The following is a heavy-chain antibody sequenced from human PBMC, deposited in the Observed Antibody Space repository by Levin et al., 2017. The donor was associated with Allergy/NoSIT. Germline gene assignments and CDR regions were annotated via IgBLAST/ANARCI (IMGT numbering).Heavy chain of an antibody. V-gene: IGHV4-59*08. CDR1: GGPIRNSY. Sequence: SQTLSLTCTVSGGPIRNSYWSWIRQPPGKGLEWIGYIYYSGSTNYNPSLKSRVTISVDTSKNQFSLKLNSVTAADTAVYYCARSGRFGKTHFDYWGQGTLVTVSS. J-gene: IGHJ4*02. D-gene: IGHD1-26*01. CDR3: ARSGRFGKTHFDY. CDR2: IYYSGST.